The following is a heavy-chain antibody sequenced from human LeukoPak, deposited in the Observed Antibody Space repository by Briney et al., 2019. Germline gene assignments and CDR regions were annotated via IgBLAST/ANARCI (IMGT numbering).Heavy chain of an antibody. CDR3: ATGETGSTLGGY. V-gene: IGHV4-59*01. CDR2: IYDSGST. CDR1: GXPLSAYY. Sequence: SETLSLTCTVSGXPLSAYYGTWIRQPPGKGLEWIGYIYDSGSTNYNPSLKSRVTISVDTSKNQFSLKLTSVTAADTAVYYCATGETGSTLGGYWGQGTLVTVSS. D-gene: IGHD1-1*01. J-gene: IGHJ4*02.